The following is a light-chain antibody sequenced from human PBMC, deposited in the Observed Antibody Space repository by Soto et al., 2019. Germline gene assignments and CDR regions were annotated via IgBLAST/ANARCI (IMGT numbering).Light chain of an antibody. CDR1: QSVSSD. V-gene: IGKV3-15*01. CDR3: QQYNSWPFT. Sequence: IVMTQSPATLSVSPGERATLSCRASQSVSSDLAWYQQKPAQAPRLLIYEASIRATGIAARFSGSGSGTEFTLTISSLQSEDSAVYWCQQYNSWPFTFGRGPKVEFK. CDR2: EAS. J-gene: IGKJ3*01.